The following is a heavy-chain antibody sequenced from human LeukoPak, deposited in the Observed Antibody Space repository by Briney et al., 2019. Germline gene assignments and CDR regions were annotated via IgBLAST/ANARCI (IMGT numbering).Heavy chain of an antibody. V-gene: IGHV1-18*01. CDR1: GYTFTSYG. Sequence: GASVKVSCKASGYTFTSYGISWERQAPGQGLEWMGWISAYNGNTNYAQKLQGRVTMTTDTSTSTAYMELRSLRSDDTAVYYCARNHPGLAEALGSSGWPIDYWGQGTLVTVSS. D-gene: IGHD6-19*01. CDR2: ISAYNGNT. J-gene: IGHJ4*02. CDR3: ARNHPGLAEALGSSGWPIDY.